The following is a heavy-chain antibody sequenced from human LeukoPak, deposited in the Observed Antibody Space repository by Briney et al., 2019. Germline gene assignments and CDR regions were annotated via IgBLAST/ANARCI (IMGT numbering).Heavy chain of an antibody. CDR1: GGSISSGGYS. V-gene: IGHV4-30-2*01. J-gene: IGHJ4*02. CDR2: IYHSGST. D-gene: IGHD5-18*01. CDR3: ASGGYSYGFDY. Sequence: PSQTLSPTCAVSGGSISSGGYSWNWIRQPPGKGLEWIGYIYHSGSTYYNPSLKSRVTISVDRSKNQFSLKLSSVTAADTAAYYCASGGYSYGFDYWGQGTLVTVSS.